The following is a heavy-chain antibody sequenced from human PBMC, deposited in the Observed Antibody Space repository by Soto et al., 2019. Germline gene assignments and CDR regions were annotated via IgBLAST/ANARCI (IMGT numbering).Heavy chain of an antibody. Sequence: GGSLRLSCAASGFTFSSYAMSWVRQAPGKGLEWVSAISGSGGSTYYADSVKGRFTISRDDAKNSLYLQMNNLKGEDTAIYYCARGDIAVAVSSDFWGQGTLVTVSS. CDR3: ARGDIAVAVSSDF. D-gene: IGHD6-19*01. CDR2: ISGSGGST. J-gene: IGHJ4*02. CDR1: GFTFSSYA. V-gene: IGHV3-23*01.